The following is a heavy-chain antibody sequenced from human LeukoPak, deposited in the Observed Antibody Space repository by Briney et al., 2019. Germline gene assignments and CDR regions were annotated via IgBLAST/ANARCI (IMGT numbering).Heavy chain of an antibody. Sequence: PSETLSLTCSVSGSSINSHYWGWIRQSPQKRLEWIGYVFNGGSTNYNPSLKSRVTMSLDTSRDQFSLRLNSVTAADTAIYYCASRPADSTWFGVFDYWSQGTLVTVSS. CDR2: VFNGGST. V-gene: IGHV4-59*11. CDR1: GSSINSHY. J-gene: IGHJ4*02. CDR3: ASRPADSTWFGVFDY. D-gene: IGHD3-10*01.